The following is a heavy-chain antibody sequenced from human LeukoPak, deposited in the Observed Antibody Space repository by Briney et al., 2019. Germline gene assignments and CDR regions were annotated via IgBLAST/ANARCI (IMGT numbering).Heavy chain of an antibody. Sequence: ASVKVSCKASGYSFTGYYIHWVRQAPGQGLEWMGWINPNSGDTNYAQQFQGRITMTRDTSISTAYMELNRLRSDDTGVYYCARRGSYYYFYYMDVWGRGTTVTVSS. D-gene: IGHD1-26*01. CDR3: ARRGSYYYFYYMDV. CDR2: INPNSGDT. CDR1: GYSFTGYY. V-gene: IGHV1-2*02. J-gene: IGHJ6*03.